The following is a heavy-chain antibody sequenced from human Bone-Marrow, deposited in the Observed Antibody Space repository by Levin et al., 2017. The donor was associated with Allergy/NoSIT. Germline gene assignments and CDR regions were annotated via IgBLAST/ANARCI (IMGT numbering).Heavy chain of an antibody. D-gene: IGHD5-24*01. V-gene: IGHV3-23*01. CDR2: ISGSGGST. J-gene: IGHJ4*02. CDR3: AKERDYAHVRWLFDY. CDR1: GFTFSSSA. Sequence: LSLTCAASGFTFSSSAMSWVRQAPGKGLEWVSAISGSGGSTYYADSVKGRFTISRDNSKNTLYLQMNSLRAEDTAVYYCAKERDYAHVRWLFDYWGQGTLVTVSS.